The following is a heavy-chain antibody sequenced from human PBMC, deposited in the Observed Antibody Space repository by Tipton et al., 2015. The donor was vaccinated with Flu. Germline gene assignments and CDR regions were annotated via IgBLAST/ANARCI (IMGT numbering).Heavy chain of an antibody. D-gene: IGHD6-13*01. CDR2: IRYDGSNE. CDR1: GFTFSSYG. Sequence: SLRLSCAASGFTFSSYGMHWVRQAPGKGLAWVAFIRYDGSNEYYADSVKGRFTISRDNSKNTLSLQMNSLRAEDTAVYYCARGPLPDSNWYNGMDVWGQGTTVTVSS. CDR3: ARGPLPDSNWYNGMDV. J-gene: IGHJ6*02. V-gene: IGHV3-30*02.